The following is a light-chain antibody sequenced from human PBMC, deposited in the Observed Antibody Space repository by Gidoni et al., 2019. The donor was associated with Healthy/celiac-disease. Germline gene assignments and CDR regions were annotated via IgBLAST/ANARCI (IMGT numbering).Light chain of an antibody. V-gene: IGLV2-11*01. CDR2: DVS. CDR1: SSDVGGYTY. J-gene: IGLJ2*01. Sequence: QSALTQPRSVSGSPGQSVTISCTGTSSDVGGYTYVSWYQQPPGKAPKLMIYDVSKRPSGVPDRFSGSKSGNTASLTISGLQAADEADYYCCSYAGSYPVVFGGGTKLTVL. CDR3: CSYAGSYPVV.